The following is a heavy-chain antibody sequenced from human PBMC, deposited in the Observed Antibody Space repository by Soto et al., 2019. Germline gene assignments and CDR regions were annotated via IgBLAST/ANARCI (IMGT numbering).Heavy chain of an antibody. CDR1: GFTFSSYA. Sequence: PGGSLRLSCAASGFTFSSYAMHWVRQAPGKGLEWVAVIPYDGSNKYYADSVKGRFTISRDNSKNTLYLQMNSLRAEDTAVYYCANERGYSGYDYYFDYWGQGTLVTVSS. J-gene: IGHJ4*02. D-gene: IGHD5-12*01. CDR3: ANERGYSGYDYYFDY. CDR2: IPYDGSNK. V-gene: IGHV3-30-3*02.